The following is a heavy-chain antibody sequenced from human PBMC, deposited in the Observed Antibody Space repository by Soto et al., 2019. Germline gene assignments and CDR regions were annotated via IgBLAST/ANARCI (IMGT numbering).Heavy chain of an antibody. V-gene: IGHV1-3*01. CDR3: ARERGQGYCSGGTCYKGWFDP. CDR2: INPGNGNI. Sequence: ASVKVSRKASGYTFSDFGFALVGQGSGQKIGWVGWINPGNGNIKYSQNFQGRLTITRDTSANIAYMELSSLRSEDTAVYYCARERGQGYCSGGTCYKGWFDPWGQGTLVTVSS. CDR1: GYTFSDFG. J-gene: IGHJ5*02. D-gene: IGHD2-15*01.